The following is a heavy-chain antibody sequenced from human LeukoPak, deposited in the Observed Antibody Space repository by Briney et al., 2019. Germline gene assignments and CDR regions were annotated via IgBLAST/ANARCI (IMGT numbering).Heavy chain of an antibody. Sequence: SETLSLTCAVYGGSFSGYYWSWIRQPPGKGLEWIGEINHSGSTYYNPSLKSRVTISVDTSKNQFSLKLSSVTAADTAVYYCARYGYDSSGYGAWGQGTLVTVSS. CDR2: INHSGST. CDR1: GGSFSGYY. D-gene: IGHD3-22*01. V-gene: IGHV4-34*01. J-gene: IGHJ4*02. CDR3: ARYGYDSSGYGA.